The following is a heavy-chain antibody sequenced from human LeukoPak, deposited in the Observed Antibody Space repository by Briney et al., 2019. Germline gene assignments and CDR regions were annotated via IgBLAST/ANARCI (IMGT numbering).Heavy chain of an antibody. CDR3: ARTEESGYSYRYFGYYYYMDV. V-gene: IGHV4-39*07. D-gene: IGHD5-18*01. Sequence: SETLSLTCNVSGGSISTTTNSWGWAWIRQRPTKGLEWIGSIYYGGSPYYTSSLKSRVTISVDTSKNQFSLKLSSVTAADTAVYYCARTEESGYSYRYFGYYYYMDVWGKGTTVTVSS. J-gene: IGHJ6*03. CDR2: IYYGGSP. CDR1: GGSISTTTNS.